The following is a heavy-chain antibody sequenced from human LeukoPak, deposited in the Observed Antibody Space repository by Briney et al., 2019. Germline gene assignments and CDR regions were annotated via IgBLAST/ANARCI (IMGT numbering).Heavy chain of an antibody. CDR1: GGSISSSNW. CDR2: ISHSGST. CDR3: ARGRPDGSGSYYKFDP. Sequence: SGTLSLTCAVSGGSISSSNWWSWVRQPPGKGLEWIGEISHSGSTNYNPSLKSRVTISVDTSKKQFSLKLSSVTAADTAVYYCARGRPDGSGSYYKFDPWGQGTLVTVSS. D-gene: IGHD3-10*01. V-gene: IGHV4-4*02. J-gene: IGHJ5*02.